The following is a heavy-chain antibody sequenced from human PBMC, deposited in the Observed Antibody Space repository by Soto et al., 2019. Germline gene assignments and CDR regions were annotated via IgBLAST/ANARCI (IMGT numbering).Heavy chain of an antibody. CDR1: GFTFSSYG. J-gene: IGHJ4*02. Sequence: GGSLRLSCAASGFTFSSYGMHWVRQAPGKGLEWVAVISYDGSNKYYADSVKGRFTISRDNSKNTLYLQMNSLRAEDTAVYYCAKDGVRGVIGYWGQGTLVTVSS. CDR2: ISYDGSNK. D-gene: IGHD3-10*01. V-gene: IGHV3-30*18. CDR3: AKDGVRGVIGY.